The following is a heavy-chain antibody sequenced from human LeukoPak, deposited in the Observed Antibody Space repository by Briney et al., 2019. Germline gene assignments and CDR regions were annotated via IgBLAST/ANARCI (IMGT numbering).Heavy chain of an antibody. CDR1: GGSISSGSYY. J-gene: IGHJ4*02. Sequence: SETLSLTCTVSGGSISSGSYYWSWIRQPAGKGLEWIGRIYTSGSTNYNPSLKSRVTISVDTSKNQFSLKLSSVTAADTAVYYCAKGRDIREASGSYHKSPLDCWGQGTLVTVSS. V-gene: IGHV4-61*02. CDR2: IYTSGST. D-gene: IGHD3-10*01. CDR3: AKGRDIREASGSYHKSPLDC.